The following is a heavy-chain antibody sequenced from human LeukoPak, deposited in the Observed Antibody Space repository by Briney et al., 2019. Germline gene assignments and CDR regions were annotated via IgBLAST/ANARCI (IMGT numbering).Heavy chain of an antibody. CDR1: GGPFSGYY. CDR2: INHSGST. CDR3: AATRARYFDY. V-gene: IGHV4-34*01. Sequence: SETLSLTCAVYGGPFSGYYWSWIRQPPGKGLEWIGEINHSGSTNYNPSLKSRVTISVDTSKNQFSLKLSSVTAADTAVYYCAATRARYFDYWGQGTLVTVSS. J-gene: IGHJ4*02.